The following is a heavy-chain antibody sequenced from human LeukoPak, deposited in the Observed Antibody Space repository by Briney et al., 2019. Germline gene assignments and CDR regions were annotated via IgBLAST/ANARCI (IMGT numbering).Heavy chain of an antibody. CDR3: ASSYYYDSSGYLGWFDP. CDR1: GASVSSASY. J-gene: IGHJ5*02. Sequence: SETLSLTCTVSGASVSSASYWSWIRQPPGKGVEWIAHIYNGVNTNYNPSLKSRVIISVDSSKNQFSLKLTSVTAADTAVYYCASSYYYDSSGYLGWFDPWGQGTLVTVSS. D-gene: IGHD3-22*01. CDR2: IYNGVNT. V-gene: IGHV4-61*01.